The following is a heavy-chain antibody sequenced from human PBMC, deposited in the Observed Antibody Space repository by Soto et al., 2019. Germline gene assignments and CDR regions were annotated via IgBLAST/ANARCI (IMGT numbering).Heavy chain of an antibody. Sequence: PWGSLRLSCAASGFNVIYNSMNWGRQSPGKGLEWLSLIHSDGNTKYADSVKGRFTISRDSSENKFYLQMSSLRAEDTAVYYCARHVWLESWGQGTLVTVSS. CDR2: IHSDGNT. CDR3: ARHVWLES. J-gene: IGHJ5*01. CDR1: GFNVIYNS. V-gene: IGHV3-53*01.